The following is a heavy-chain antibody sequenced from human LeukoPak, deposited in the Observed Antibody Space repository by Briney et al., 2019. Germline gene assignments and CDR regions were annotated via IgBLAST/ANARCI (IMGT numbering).Heavy chain of an antibody. D-gene: IGHD5-24*01. CDR2: IYHSGST. V-gene: IGHV4-30-2*01. CDR1: GDSISSGGYS. CDR3: ARGRRDGYNR. J-gene: IGHJ4*02. Sequence: SQTLSLTCAVSGDSISSGGYSWSWIRRPPGKGLEWIGYIYHSGSTYYNPSLKSRVTISVDRSKNQFSLKLSSVTAADTAVYYCARGRRDGYNRWGQGTLVTVSS.